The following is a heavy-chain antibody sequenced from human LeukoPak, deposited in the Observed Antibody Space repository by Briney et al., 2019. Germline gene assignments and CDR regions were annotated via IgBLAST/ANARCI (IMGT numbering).Heavy chain of an antibody. Sequence: SETLSLTCAVYGGSFSGYYWSWIRQPPGKGLEWIGEINHSGSTNYNPSLKSRVTISVDTSKNQFSLKLSSVTAADTAMYYCAGTYCSSTSCYGRYYYGMDVWGQGTTVTVSS. CDR3: AGTYCSSTSCYGRYYYGMDV. D-gene: IGHD2-2*01. CDR1: GGSFSGYY. CDR2: INHSGST. J-gene: IGHJ6*02. V-gene: IGHV4-34*01.